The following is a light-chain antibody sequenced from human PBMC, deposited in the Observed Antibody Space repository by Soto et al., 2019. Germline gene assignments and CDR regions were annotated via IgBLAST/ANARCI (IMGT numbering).Light chain of an antibody. CDR1: SSNIGGNL. V-gene: IGLV1-44*01. J-gene: IGLJ3*02. CDR2: SNN. CDR3: AAWDDRLHGPV. Sequence: QSVLTQPPSASGTPGQRVTISCSGSSSNIGGNLLNWYQQFPGTAPKLLIFSNNHRPSGVPDRFSGSKSGTSGSLAISGLQPEDEADYCCAAWDDRLHGPVFGGGTKLTVL.